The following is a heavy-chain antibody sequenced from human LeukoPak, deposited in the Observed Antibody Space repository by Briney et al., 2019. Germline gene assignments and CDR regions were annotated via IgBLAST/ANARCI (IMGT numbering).Heavy chain of an antibody. V-gene: IGHV4-59*08. CDR3: ARFTYSSGWYNWFDP. J-gene: IGHJ5*02. Sequence: SETLSLTCTVSGGSISSYCWSWIRQPPGKGLEWIGYIYYSGSTNYNPSLKSRVTISVDTSKNQFSLKLSSVTAADTAVYYCARFTYSSGWYNWFDPWGQGTLVTVSS. D-gene: IGHD6-19*01. CDR2: IYYSGST. CDR1: GGSISSYC.